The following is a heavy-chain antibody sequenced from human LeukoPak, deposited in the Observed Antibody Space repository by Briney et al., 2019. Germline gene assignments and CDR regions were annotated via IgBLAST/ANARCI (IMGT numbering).Heavy chain of an antibody. J-gene: IGHJ6*03. CDR2: LSDSGGST. CDR1: GFTFSSYG. D-gene: IGHD4-17*01. CDR3: AKGSLRPTVTTYYYYYMDV. Sequence: PGGSLRLSCAASGFTFSSYGMTWVRQAPGKGLEWVSTLSDSGGSTYYADSVKGRFTISRDNSKNTLYLQMNSLRAEDTAVYYCAKGSLRPTVTTYYYYYMDVWGKGTTVTVSS. V-gene: IGHV3-23*01.